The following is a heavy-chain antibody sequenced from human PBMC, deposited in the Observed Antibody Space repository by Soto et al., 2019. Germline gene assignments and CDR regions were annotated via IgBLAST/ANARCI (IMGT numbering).Heavy chain of an antibody. J-gene: IGHJ2*01. Sequence: GASVKVSCKASGYTLTSYAMHWVRQAPGQSLEWMGWINPGNGNTRYSQKFQGRVTITRDTSASTAYMELSSLRSEDTAVYYCARGASSVTPFHFDLWGRGTLVTVSS. CDR2: INPGNGNT. CDR3: ARGASSVTPFHFDL. V-gene: IGHV1-3*01. CDR1: GYTLTSYA. D-gene: IGHD4-17*01.